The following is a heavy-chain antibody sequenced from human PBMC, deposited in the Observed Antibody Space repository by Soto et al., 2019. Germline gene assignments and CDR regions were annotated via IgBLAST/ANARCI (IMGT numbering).Heavy chain of an antibody. CDR3: XXXXXXXYFDY. J-gene: IGHJ4*02. CDR2: IYWDDDK. CDR1: GFSLSTSXXX. V-gene: IGHV2-5*02. Sequence: QITLKESGPTLVKPTQTLTLTCTFSGFSLSTSXXXXXXXXXXXGKALEWLALIYWDDDKRYSPSLKSRLTXXXXXXXXXXXXXXXXXXXXXXXXXXXXXXXXXXYFDYWGQGTLVTVSS.